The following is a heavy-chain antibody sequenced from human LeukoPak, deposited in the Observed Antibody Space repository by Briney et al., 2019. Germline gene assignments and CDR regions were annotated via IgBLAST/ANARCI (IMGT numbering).Heavy chain of an antibody. CDR2: ISGSGSDT. CDR1: GFTFSDYY. Sequence: GGSLRLSCAASGFTFSDYYMSWIRQAPGKGLEWVSAISGSGSDTEYADSVKGRFTISRDNSKTTLYLQMSSLRVEDTAVYYCAKCSATCYANAFDIWGQGTMVTVSS. V-gene: IGHV3-23*01. J-gene: IGHJ3*02. CDR3: AKCSATCYANAFDI. D-gene: IGHD2-2*01.